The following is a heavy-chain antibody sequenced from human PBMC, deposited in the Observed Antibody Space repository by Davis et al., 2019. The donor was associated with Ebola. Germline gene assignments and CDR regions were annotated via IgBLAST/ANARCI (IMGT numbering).Heavy chain of an antibody. D-gene: IGHD2-21*02. V-gene: IGHV3-23*01. CDR2: ITGSGFGT. Sequence: PGGSLRLSCAGSGFTFSTYWMHWVRQAPGKGLVWVSSITGSGFGTYYADFVKGRFTVSRDTSKDTLFLQMDSLRDEDTAVYYCAKEMEVTKPYDYWGQGTLVTVSS. CDR1: GFTFSTYW. CDR3: AKEMEVTKPYDY. J-gene: IGHJ4*02.